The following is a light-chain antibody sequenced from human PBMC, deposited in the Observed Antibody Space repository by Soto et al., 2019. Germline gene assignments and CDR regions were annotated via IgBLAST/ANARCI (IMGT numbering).Light chain of an antibody. CDR2: GVT. CDR3: CSSARSVNGV. J-gene: IGLJ3*02. CDR1: SSDVGSYNL. V-gene: IGLV2-23*02. Sequence: QSALTQPASVSGSPGQSITISCTGTSSDVGSYNLVSWYQQHPGKAPKLMIYGVTKRPSGVSNRFSGSKSGNTASLTISGLQSEDEADYYFCSSARSVNGVFVGGTKLTVL.